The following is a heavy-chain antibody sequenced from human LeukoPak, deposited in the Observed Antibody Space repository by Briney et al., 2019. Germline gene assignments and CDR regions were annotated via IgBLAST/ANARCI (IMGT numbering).Heavy chain of an antibody. V-gene: IGHV3-21*01. D-gene: IGHD6-13*01. CDR3: ARAAIAAARIYYYMDV. Sequence: GGSLRLSCAASGFPSDYYTMHWVRQFPGKGLEWVSFISTSSSYIHNADSVKGRFTISRDNAENSLYLQMNSLRAEDTAVYYCARAAIAAARIYYYMDVWGKGTTVTVSS. CDR1: GFPSDYYT. J-gene: IGHJ6*03. CDR2: ISTSSSYI.